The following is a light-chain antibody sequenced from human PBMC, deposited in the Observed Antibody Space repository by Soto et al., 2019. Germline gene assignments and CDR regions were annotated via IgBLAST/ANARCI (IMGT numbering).Light chain of an antibody. CDR3: QQYKSYSYT. Sequence: DIQMTQSPSILSAAGGDRVALTCRASESTSTWLAWYQQKPGKAPKVLIYDASRLQSGVPERFSGSGSGTEFTLTINSLRADDIATYYCQQYKSYSYTFGPVTNLEI. CDR1: ESTSTW. J-gene: IGKJ2*01. V-gene: IGKV1-5*01. CDR2: DAS.